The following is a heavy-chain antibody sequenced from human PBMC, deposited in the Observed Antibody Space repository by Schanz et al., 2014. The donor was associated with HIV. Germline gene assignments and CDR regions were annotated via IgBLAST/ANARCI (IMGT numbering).Heavy chain of an antibody. CDR1: GGAIGSGDYY. Sequence: VQLRGSGPGLVKPSQTLSLTCSVSGGAIGSGDYYWSWIRQFPGKGLEWIGYIHYSETTHYNPSLRGRLTISVDTSKNQFSLEVNSVTAADTAVYYCAREDVSNWSFDLWGRGTLVSVSS. CDR2: IHYSETT. D-gene: IGHD3-10*02. V-gene: IGHV4-31*03. CDR3: AREDVSNWSFDL. J-gene: IGHJ2*01.